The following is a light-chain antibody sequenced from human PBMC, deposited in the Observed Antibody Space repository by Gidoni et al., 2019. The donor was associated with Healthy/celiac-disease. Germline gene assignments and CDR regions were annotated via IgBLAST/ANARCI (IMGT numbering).Light chain of an antibody. CDR2: DAS. J-gene: IGKJ3*01. CDR3: LQYANLPFT. V-gene: IGKV1-33*01. Sequence: EIQMTQSPSSLSASVGDRVTITCQASQDISNYLNWYQQKPGKAPKLLIYDASNLETGVPSRFSGSGSGTDFTFTISSLQPEDIATYYCLQYANLPFTFGPGTKVDIK. CDR1: QDISNY.